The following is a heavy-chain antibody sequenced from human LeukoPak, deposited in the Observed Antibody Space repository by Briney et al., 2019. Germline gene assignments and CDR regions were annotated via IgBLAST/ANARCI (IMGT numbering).Heavy chain of an antibody. D-gene: IGHD2-15*01. J-gene: IGHJ5*02. V-gene: IGHV1-2*02. CDR1: GYSFTGYQ. Sequence: GASVKVSCKASGYSFTGYQMHWVRQAPGQGLEWMGWINPNNGDTNYAQKFQGRVAMTRDTSISTAYMELSSLRSDDTAVYYCARPYCSDGSCLNWFGAWGQGTLVTVSS. CDR3: ARPYCSDGSCLNWFGA. CDR2: INPNNGDT.